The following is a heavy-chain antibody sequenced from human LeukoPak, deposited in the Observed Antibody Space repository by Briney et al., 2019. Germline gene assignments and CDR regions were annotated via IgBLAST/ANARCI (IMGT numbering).Heavy chain of an antibody. V-gene: IGHV4-59*01. J-gene: IGHJ5*02. CDR3: ARARSSWPSNWFDP. Sequence: SETPSLTCTVSGGSISSYYWSWIRQPPGKGLEWIGYIYYSGSTNYNPSLKSRLTISVDTSKNQFSLKLSSVTAADTAVYYCARARSSWPSNWFDPWGQGTLVTVSS. CDR1: GGSISSYY. D-gene: IGHD6-13*01. CDR2: IYYSGST.